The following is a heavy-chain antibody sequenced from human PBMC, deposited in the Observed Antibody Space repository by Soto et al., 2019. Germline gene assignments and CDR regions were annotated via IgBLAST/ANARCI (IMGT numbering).Heavy chain of an antibody. D-gene: IGHD3-3*01. V-gene: IGHV3-30-3*01. CDR3: ARDPHYDFWSGYLGY. J-gene: IGHJ4*02. CDR1: GFTFSSYA. Sequence: GGSLRLSCAASGFTFSSYAMHWVRQAPGKGLEWVAVISYDGSNKYYADSVKGRFTISRDNSKNTLYLQMNSLRAEDTAVYYCARDPHYDFWSGYLGYWGQGTLVTVSS. CDR2: ISYDGSNK.